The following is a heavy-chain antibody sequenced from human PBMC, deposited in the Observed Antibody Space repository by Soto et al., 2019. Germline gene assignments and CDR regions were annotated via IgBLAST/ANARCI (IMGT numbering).Heavy chain of an antibody. J-gene: IGHJ3*02. Sequence: GGSLRLSCAASGFTFSSYSMNWVRQAPGKGLEWVSSISSSSSYIYYADSVKGRFTISRDNAKNSLYLQMNSLRAEDTAVYYGARDRGLGMKDAFDIWGQGTRVTVSS. CDR1: GFTFSSYS. D-gene: IGHD7-27*01. CDR3: ARDRGLGMKDAFDI. CDR2: ISSSSSYI. V-gene: IGHV3-21*01.